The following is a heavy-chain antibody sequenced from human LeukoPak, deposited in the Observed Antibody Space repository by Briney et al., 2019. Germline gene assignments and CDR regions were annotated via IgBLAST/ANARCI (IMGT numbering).Heavy chain of an antibody. CDR1: GGTFNNYT. CDR3: ARGGQLGEYYYGMAV. Sequence: ASVKVSCKASGGTFNNYTISWVRQAPGQGLEWMGWIIPILGIANYAQKFQGRVMITADRSTSTAYMELSSLRSEDTAVYYCARGGQLGEYYYGMAVWGEGSTVTVSS. V-gene: IGHV1-69*10. J-gene: IGHJ6*01. CDR2: IIPILGIA. D-gene: IGHD3-10*01.